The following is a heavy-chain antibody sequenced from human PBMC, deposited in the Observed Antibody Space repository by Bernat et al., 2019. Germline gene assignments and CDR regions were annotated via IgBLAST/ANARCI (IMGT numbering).Heavy chain of an antibody. CDR3: ASGTAAGRQYYFDY. CDR2: IYYSGST. J-gene: IGHJ4*02. Sequence: QLQLQESGPGLVKPSETLSLTCTVSGGSISSSSYYWGWIRQPPGKGLEWVGSIYYSGSTYYNPSLKSRVTISVATSKNQFSLKLSSVTAADTAVYYCASGTAAGRQYYFDYWGQGTLVTVSS. D-gene: IGHD6-13*01. CDR1: GGSISSSSYY. V-gene: IGHV4-39*01.